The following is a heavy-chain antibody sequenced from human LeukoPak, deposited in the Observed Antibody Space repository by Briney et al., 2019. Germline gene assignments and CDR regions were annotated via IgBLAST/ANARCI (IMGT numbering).Heavy chain of an antibody. CDR3: SRHFSDSSGYSPPFDY. Sequence: GGSLRLSCAASGFTFSSRANSWVRNAPGQGKELDSAISVSGASTYFANSSKSRLTASRDNSTNKLYLKMHSLRAEDTAAIYFSRHFSDSSGYSPPFDYWGQGTRVTVSS. V-gene: IGHV3-23*01. CDR1: GFTFSSRA. J-gene: IGHJ4*02. D-gene: IGHD3-22*01. CDR2: ISVSGAST.